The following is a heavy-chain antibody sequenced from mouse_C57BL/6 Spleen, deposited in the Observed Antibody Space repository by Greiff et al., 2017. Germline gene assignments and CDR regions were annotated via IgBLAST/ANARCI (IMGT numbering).Heavy chain of an antibody. Sequence: VQLQESGAELARPGASVKMSCKASGYTFTSYTMHWVKQRPGQGLEWIGYINPSSGYTKYNQKFKDKAKLTADKSSSTAYMQLSSLTSEDSAVYYCARRGGNYEAMDYWGQGTSVTVSS. V-gene: IGHV1-4*01. CDR3: ARRGGNYEAMDY. CDR2: INPSSGYT. D-gene: IGHD2-1*01. CDR1: GYTFTSYT. J-gene: IGHJ4*01.